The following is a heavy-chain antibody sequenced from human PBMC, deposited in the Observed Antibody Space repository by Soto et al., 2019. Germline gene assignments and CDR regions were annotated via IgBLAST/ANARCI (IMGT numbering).Heavy chain of an antibody. CDR1: GYSFTGYY. CDR2: INPNSGGT. CDR3: ARGSRDRGYSYGSLGY. D-gene: IGHD5-18*01. Sequence: XSVKVPYKASGYSFTGYYMHWVRQAPGQGLEWMGWINPNSGGTNYAQKFQGRVTMTRDTSISTAYMELSRLRSDDTAVYYCARGSRDRGYSYGSLGYWGQGTLVTVSS. J-gene: IGHJ4*02. V-gene: IGHV1-2*02.